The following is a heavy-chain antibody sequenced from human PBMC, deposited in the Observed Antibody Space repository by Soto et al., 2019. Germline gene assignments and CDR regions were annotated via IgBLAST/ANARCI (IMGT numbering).Heavy chain of an antibody. CDR2: ISPYNDYT. D-gene: IGHD3-16*01. Sequence: ASVKVSCKASGYTFTIYAMHWGRQAPGQELELMGWISPYNDYTIYAQKLQGRVTMTTDTSTRTVYLDLRSLKSDDTAVYYCARGGYYDNTWGKLSHYGLDVWGQGTSVTVSS. CDR3: ARGGYYDNTWGKLSHYGLDV. V-gene: IGHV1-18*01. CDR1: GYTFTIYA. J-gene: IGHJ6*02.